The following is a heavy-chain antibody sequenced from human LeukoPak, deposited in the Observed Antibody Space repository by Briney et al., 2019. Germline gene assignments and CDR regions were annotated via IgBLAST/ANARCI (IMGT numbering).Heavy chain of an antibody. CDR1: GGSISSYY. Sequence: PSETLSLTCTVSGGSISSYYWSWFRQPPGKGLEWIGYIYYSGSTNYNPSLKSRVTISVDTSKNQFSLKLSSVTAADTAVYYCARVFSGWLIDYWGQGTLVTVSS. D-gene: IGHD6-19*01. J-gene: IGHJ4*02. CDR2: IYYSGST. V-gene: IGHV4-59*01. CDR3: ARVFSGWLIDY.